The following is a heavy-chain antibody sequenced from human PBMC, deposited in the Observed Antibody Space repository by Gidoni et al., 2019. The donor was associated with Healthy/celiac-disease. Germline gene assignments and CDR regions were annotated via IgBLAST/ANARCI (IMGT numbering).Heavy chain of an antibody. D-gene: IGHD3-10*01. CDR2: IYSGGST. Sequence: EVQLVESGGGLIQPGGSLRLSCAASGFTVSSNYMSWVRPAPGKGLEWVSVIYSGGSTYYADSVKGRFTISRDNSKNTLYLQMNSLRAEDTAVYYCAREAWFGELRYYYYGMDVWGQGTTVTVSS. CDR1: GFTVSSNY. J-gene: IGHJ6*02. CDR3: AREAWFGELRYYYYGMDV. V-gene: IGHV3-53*01.